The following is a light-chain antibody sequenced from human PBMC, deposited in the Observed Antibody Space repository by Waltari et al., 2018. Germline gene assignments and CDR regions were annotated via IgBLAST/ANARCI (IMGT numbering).Light chain of an antibody. J-gene: IGKJ2*01. CDR2: GAS. CDR3: QHYGSSSYT. V-gene: IGKV3-20*01. Sequence: EIVLTQSPGTLSLSPGERATLSCRASQSISSSYFSWYQQKPGQAPRLLIYGASSRATGIPDRFSGSGSGTDFTLTISRLEPEDFAVYYCQHYGSSSYTFCQGTKLEI. CDR1: QSISSSY.